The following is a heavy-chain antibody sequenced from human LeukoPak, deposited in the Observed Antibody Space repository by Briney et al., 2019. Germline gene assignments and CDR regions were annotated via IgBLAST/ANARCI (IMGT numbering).Heavy chain of an antibody. V-gene: IGHV1-8*01. D-gene: IGHD6-13*01. Sequence: ASVKVSCKASGYTFTSYDINWVRQATGQGLEWMGWMNPNSGNTGYAQKFQGRVTMTRNTSISTAYMELSSLRSEDTAVYYCARGHPSSSWYSRGYRWFDPWGQGTLVTVSS. J-gene: IGHJ5*02. CDR1: GYTFTSYD. CDR2: MNPNSGNT. CDR3: ARGHPSSSWYSRGYRWFDP.